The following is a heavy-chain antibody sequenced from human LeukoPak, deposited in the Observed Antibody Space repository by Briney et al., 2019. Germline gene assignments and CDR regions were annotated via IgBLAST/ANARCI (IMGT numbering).Heavy chain of an antibody. CDR3: ARDPRDDCSGGSCYSGVDY. Sequence: SETLSLTCTVSGGSISSYYWSWIRQPAGKGLEWIGRIYTSGSTNYNPSLKSRVTMSVDTSKNQFSLKLSSVTAADTAVYYCARDPRDDCSGGSCYSGVDYWGQGTLVTVSS. J-gene: IGHJ4*02. CDR1: GGSISSYY. D-gene: IGHD2-15*01. CDR2: IYTSGST. V-gene: IGHV4-4*07.